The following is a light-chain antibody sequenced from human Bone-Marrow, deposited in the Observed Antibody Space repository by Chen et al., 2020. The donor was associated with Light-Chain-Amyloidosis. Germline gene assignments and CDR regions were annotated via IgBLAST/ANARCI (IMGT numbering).Light chain of an antibody. J-gene: IGKJ1*01. Sequence: IVLTQSPGTLSLSPGERATLSCRASQSVSSDYLAWYQQKPGQAPRLLIYAASSRATGIPDRFSGSGSGSDFTLTISRLEPEDFAVYYCQHYGNSPPWTFGQGTKVEIK. CDR2: AAS. CDR1: QSVSSDY. CDR3: QHYGNSPPWT. V-gene: IGKV3-20*01.